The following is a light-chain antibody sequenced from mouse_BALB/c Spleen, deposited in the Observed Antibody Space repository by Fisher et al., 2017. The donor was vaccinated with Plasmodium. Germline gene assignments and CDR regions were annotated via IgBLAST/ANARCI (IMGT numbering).Light chain of an antibody. CDR1: QSISNN. CDR2: YAS. V-gene: IGKV5-45*01. CDR3: QQSNSWPLT. Sequence: DIVMTQTTATLSVTPGDRVSLSCRASQSISNNLHWYQQKSHKFPRLLIMYASQSISGIPSRFSGRGSVTDLTLSISSVETEDFGMYFCQQSNSWPLTFGAGTKLELK. J-gene: IGKJ5*01.